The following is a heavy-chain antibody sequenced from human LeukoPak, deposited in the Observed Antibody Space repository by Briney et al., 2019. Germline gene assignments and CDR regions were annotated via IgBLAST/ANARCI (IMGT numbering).Heavy chain of an antibody. CDR3: AREAYCSSTSCYAVGTTQTHAFDI. CDR2: IYYSGST. Sequence: PSETLSLTCTVSGSSISSYYWSWIRQPPGKGLEWIGYIYYSGSTNYNPSLKSRVTISVDTSKNQFSLKLSSVTAADTAVYYCAREAYCSSTSCYAVGTTQTHAFDIWGQGTMVTVSS. J-gene: IGHJ3*02. V-gene: IGHV4-59*01. CDR1: GSSISSYY. D-gene: IGHD2-2*01.